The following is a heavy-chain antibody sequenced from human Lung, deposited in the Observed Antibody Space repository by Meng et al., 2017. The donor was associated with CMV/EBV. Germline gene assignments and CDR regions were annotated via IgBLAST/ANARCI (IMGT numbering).Heavy chain of an antibody. Sequence: GGSXRLXCAASGFTFSSYGMHWVRQAPGKGLEWVAFIRSDGHQTYYADSVKGRFAVSRDNSKNTLYLRMTSLRAGDTAVYFCAKDLVDYYFDSWGQGTLVTVS. J-gene: IGHJ4*02. CDR2: IRSDGHQT. CDR1: GFTFSSYG. V-gene: IGHV3-30*02. D-gene: IGHD5-12*01. CDR3: AKDLVDYYFDS.